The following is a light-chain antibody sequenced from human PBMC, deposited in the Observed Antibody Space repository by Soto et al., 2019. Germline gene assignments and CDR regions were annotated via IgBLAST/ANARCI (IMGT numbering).Light chain of an antibody. CDR3: QTWDSGTAV. CDR2: QDN. V-gene: IGLV3-1*01. CDR1: NLGNKN. J-gene: IGLJ1*01. Sequence: SYELTQPPSVSVSPGQSATIFCSGDNLGNKNVYWFQQKPALSPVLVIYQDNKRPSGIPERFSGSNSGNTATLTISGTQALDEADYYCQTWDSGTAVFGTGTKLTVL.